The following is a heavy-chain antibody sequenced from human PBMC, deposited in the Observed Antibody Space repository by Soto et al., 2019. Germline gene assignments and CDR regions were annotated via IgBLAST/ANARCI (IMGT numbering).Heavy chain of an antibody. J-gene: IGHJ6*02. D-gene: IGHD2-15*01. Sequence: LRLSCAASGFTFSSYSMNWVRQAPGKGLEWVSSISSSSSYIYYADSVKGRFTISRDNAKNSLYLQMNSLRAEDTAVYYCARSGIVVVVADNYYYYGMDVWGQGTTVTVSS. CDR3: ARSGIVVVVADNYYYYGMDV. CDR2: ISSSSSYI. V-gene: IGHV3-21*01. CDR1: GFTFSSYS.